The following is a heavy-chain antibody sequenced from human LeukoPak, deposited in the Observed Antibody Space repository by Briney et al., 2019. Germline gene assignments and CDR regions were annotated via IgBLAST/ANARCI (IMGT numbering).Heavy chain of an antibody. CDR2: INTNTGNP. Sequence: VASVKVSCKASGYTFTSYAINWVRQAPGQGLEWMGWINTNTGNPTYAQGFTGRFVFSLDTSVSTAYLQISSLKAEDTAVYYCARGPIAARTWFDPWGQGTLVTVSS. V-gene: IGHV7-4-1*02. CDR1: GYTFTSYA. J-gene: IGHJ5*02. CDR3: ARGPIAARTWFDP. D-gene: IGHD6-6*01.